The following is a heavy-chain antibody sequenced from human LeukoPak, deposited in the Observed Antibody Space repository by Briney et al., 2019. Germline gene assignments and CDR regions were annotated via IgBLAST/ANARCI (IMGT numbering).Heavy chain of an antibody. CDR3: AKSNTVLRFLEWLSY. CDR1: GFTFSSYG. CDR2: ISYDGSNK. J-gene: IGHJ4*02. D-gene: IGHD3-3*01. Sequence: TGGSLRLSCAASGFTFSSYGMHWVRQAPGKGLEWVAVISYDGSNKYYADSVKGRFTISRDNSKNTLYLQMNSLRAEDTAVYYCAKSNTVLRFLEWLSYWGQGTLVTVSS. V-gene: IGHV3-30*18.